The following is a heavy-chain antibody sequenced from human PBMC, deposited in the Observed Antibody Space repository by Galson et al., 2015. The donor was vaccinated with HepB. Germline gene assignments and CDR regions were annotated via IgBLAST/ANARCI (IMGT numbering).Heavy chain of an antibody. V-gene: IGHV3-7*01. CDR2: IKQDGSEK. D-gene: IGHD3-22*01. J-gene: IGHJ4*02. Sequence: SLRLSCAASGFTFSSYWMSWVRQAPGKGLEWVANIKQDGSEKYYVDSVKGRFTISRDNAKNSLYLQMSSLRAEDTAVYYCARARGLVVVIETYYFDYWGQGTLVTVSS. CDR1: GFTFSSYW. CDR3: ARARGLVVVIETYYFDY.